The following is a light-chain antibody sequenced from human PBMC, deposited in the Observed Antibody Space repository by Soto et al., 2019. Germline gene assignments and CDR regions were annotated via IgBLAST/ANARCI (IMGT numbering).Light chain of an antibody. CDR3: QQRSNWPPRYT. J-gene: IGKJ5*01. V-gene: IGKV3-11*01. Sequence: DMVLTQSPATLSLSPGERATLSCRASQSVGTYLAWYQQKPGQAPRLLIYDVSKRATGIPARFSGSGSGTDFTLTISSLEPEDFAIYYCQQRSNWPPRYTFGQGTRLEIK. CDR2: DVS. CDR1: QSVGTY.